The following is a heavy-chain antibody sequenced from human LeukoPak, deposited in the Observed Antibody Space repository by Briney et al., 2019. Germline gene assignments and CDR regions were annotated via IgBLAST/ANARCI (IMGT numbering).Heavy chain of an antibody. Sequence: ASVKVSCKVSGYTPTELSTNWVRQAPGKGLEWMGRFDPEDGETIYTQKFQGRVTMTEDTSTDTAYMELTSLRSEDTAVYYCATDFYRGLQFDYWGQGTLVIVSS. CDR2: FDPEDGET. D-gene: IGHD2/OR15-2a*01. CDR1: GYTPTELS. CDR3: ATDFYRGLQFDY. J-gene: IGHJ4*02. V-gene: IGHV1-24*01.